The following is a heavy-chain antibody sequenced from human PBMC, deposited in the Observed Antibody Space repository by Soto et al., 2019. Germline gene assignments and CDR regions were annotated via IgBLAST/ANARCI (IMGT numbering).Heavy chain of an antibody. D-gene: IGHD3-22*01. Sequence: GGSLRLSCAAAGFTFINYAVSWISQAQGKGLEWVSAISYGGGTTYYADSVKGRFTISRDNSKNTLYLQMNSLRAEDTAVYYCAKTPGYYYDSTGYHFDSWGQGTRVTVS. V-gene: IGHV3-23*01. CDR2: ISYGGGTT. J-gene: IGHJ4*02. CDR3: AKTPGYYYDSTGYHFDS. CDR1: GFTFINYA.